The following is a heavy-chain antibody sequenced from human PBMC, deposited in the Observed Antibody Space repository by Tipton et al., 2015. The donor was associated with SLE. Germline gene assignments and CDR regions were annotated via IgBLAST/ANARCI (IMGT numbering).Heavy chain of an antibody. CDR3: AREAGLSSRSYYHGYMDV. D-gene: IGHD6-13*01. CDR1: GGSISSHY. Sequence: TLSLTCTVSGGSISSHYWSWIRQSAGKGLEWIGRIYTRGSTNYNPSLMSRVAISLDTSKNQFSLKLSSVTAADTAVYYCAREAGLSSRSYYHGYMDVWGKGTTVTISS. J-gene: IGHJ6*03. CDR2: IYTRGST. V-gene: IGHV4-4*07.